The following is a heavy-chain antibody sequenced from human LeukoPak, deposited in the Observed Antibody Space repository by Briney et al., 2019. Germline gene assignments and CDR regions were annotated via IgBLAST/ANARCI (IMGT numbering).Heavy chain of an antibody. CDR3: ARDQFVPDY. D-gene: IGHD5-24*01. CDR1: GYTFTSNG. V-gene: IGHV1-18*01. J-gene: IGHJ4*02. Sequence: ASVKVSCKASGYTFTSNGISWVRQAPGQGLEWMGWISTYNGNTNYAQKFRDRVTMTTDTSTSTVYMELRSLGSDDTAVYYCARDQFVPDYWGQGTLVTVSS. CDR2: ISTYNGNT.